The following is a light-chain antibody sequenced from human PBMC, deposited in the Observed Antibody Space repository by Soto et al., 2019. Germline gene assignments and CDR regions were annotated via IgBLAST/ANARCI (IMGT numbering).Light chain of an antibody. CDR1: SSDVGGYNY. CDR2: DVS. V-gene: IGLV2-14*01. J-gene: IGLJ2*01. CDR3: SSYTSSSTVV. Sequence: QSALTQPASVSGSPGQSITISCTGTSSDVGGYNYVSWYQQLPGKAPKLMIYDVSNRPSGVSNRFSGSKSGNMASLTISGLQAEDEADYYCSSYTSSSTVVFGGGTKLTVL.